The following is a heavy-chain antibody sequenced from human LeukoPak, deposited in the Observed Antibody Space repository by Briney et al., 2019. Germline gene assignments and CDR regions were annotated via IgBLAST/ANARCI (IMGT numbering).Heavy chain of an antibody. V-gene: IGHV4-59*06. Sequence: SETLSLTCYVNGGSISGSYWSWIRQSPEKGLEWIGYIYYSGSTYYNPSLKSRVTISVDTSKNLFSLKLSSVTAADTAVYYCAREPYGDYLDWYFDLWGRGTLVTVSS. D-gene: IGHD4-17*01. CDR2: IYYSGST. CDR1: GGSISGSY. CDR3: AREPYGDYLDWYFDL. J-gene: IGHJ2*01.